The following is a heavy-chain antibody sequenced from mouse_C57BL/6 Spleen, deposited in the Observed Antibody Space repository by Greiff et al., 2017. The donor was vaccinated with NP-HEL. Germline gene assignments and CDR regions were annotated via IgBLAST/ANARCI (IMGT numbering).Heavy chain of an antibody. CDR2: IHPNSGST. J-gene: IGHJ4*01. CDR3: ARSTTVVATGAMDY. Sequence: QVQLQQPGAELVKPGASVKLSCKASGYTFTSYWMHWVKQRPGQGLEWIGMIHPNSGSTNYNEKFKSKATLTVDKSSSTAYMQLSSLTSEDSAVYYCARSTTVVATGAMDYGGQGTSVTVSS. V-gene: IGHV1-64*01. D-gene: IGHD1-1*01. CDR1: GYTFTSYW.